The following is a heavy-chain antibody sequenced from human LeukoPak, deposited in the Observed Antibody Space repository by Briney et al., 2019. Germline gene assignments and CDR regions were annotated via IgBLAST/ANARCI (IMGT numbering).Heavy chain of an antibody. CDR3: ARGSPQDYFDY. CDR1: GVTFSSYE. V-gene: IGHV3-48*03. CDR2: ISSSVSTI. Sequence: GGSLRLSCAASGVTFSSYEMNWVRQAPGKGLEWVSYISSSVSTIYYADSVKGRFTISRDNAKNSLYLQMNSLRAEDTAVYYCARGSPQDYFDYWGQGTLVTVSS. J-gene: IGHJ4*02.